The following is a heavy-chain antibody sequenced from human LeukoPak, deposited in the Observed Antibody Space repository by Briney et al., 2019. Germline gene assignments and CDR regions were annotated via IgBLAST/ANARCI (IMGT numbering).Heavy chain of an antibody. V-gene: IGHV4-4*07. CDR1: GGSISSYY. CDR3: ARGSSAAHIVVVTAIRYYFDY. D-gene: IGHD2-21*02. J-gene: IGHJ4*02. CDR2: IYTSGSA. Sequence: SETLSLTXTVSGGSISSYYWSWIRQPAGKGLEWIGRIYTSGSANYNPSLKSRVTMSVDTSKNQFSLKLSSVTAADTAVYYCARGSSAAHIVVVTAIRYYFDYWGQGTLVTVSS.